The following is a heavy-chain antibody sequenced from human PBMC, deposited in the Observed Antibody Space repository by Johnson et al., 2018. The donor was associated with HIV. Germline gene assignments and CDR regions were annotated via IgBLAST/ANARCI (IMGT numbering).Heavy chain of an antibody. V-gene: IGHV3-7*02. J-gene: IGHJ3*02. CDR1: GFTFSSYW. CDR3: ARGMWIPEIDAIDI. CDR2: IKQDGSEK. D-gene: IGHD5-18*01. Sequence: VQLVESGGGVVQPGGSLRLSCAASGFTFSSYWMSWVRQAPGKGLEWVANIKQDGSEKYYVDSVKGRFTISRDNSKNTLYLQMNSLRAEDTAMYYCARGMWIPEIDAIDIWGQGTMVTVSS.